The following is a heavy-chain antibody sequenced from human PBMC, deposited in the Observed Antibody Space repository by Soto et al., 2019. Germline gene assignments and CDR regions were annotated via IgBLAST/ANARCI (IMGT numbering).Heavy chain of an antibody. CDR1: GYSFTNYW. J-gene: IGHJ4*02. CDR3: AVWYYSDSSGYEGYYFDY. D-gene: IGHD3-22*01. Sequence: GESLKISCKGSGYSFTNYWIGWVRQMPGRGLEWMGIIYPGDSDSRYSPSFQGQVTISADKSISTAYLQWSSLKASDTAMYYCAVWYYSDSSGYEGYYFDYWGQGTLVTVSS. CDR2: IYPGDSDS. V-gene: IGHV5-51*01.